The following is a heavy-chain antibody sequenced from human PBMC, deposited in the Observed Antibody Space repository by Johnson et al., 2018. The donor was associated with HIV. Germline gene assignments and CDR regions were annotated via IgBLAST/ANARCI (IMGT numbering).Heavy chain of an antibody. CDR2: INWNGGSI. CDR1: GFTFSSYW. D-gene: IGHD6-19*01. V-gene: IGHV3-20*04. J-gene: IGHJ3*01. CDR3: ARGQGAVAGWGAFDL. Sequence: VQLVESGGGLVKPGGSLRLSCAASGFTFSSYWMSWVRQAPGKGLEWVSSINWNGGSIRYADSVKGRFTISRDSAKNSLYLQMNSLRAGDTAVYYCARGQGAVAGWGAFDLWGPGTMVTVSS.